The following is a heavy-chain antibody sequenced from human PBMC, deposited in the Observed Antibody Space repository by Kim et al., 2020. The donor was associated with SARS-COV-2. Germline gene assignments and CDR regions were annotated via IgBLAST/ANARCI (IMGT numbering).Heavy chain of an antibody. CDR3: ARAYGAPAFDI. V-gene: IGHV1-69*01. Sequence: NHAQKVQGRVQITANQSTSTAYMELSSLRSEDTAVYYWARAYGAPAFDIWGQGTMVTVSS. D-gene: IGHD4-17*01. J-gene: IGHJ3*02.